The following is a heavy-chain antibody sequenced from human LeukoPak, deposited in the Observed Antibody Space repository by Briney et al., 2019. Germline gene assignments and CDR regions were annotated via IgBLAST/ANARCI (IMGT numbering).Heavy chain of an antibody. CDR1: GGSISSSNYY. V-gene: IGHV4-39*07. J-gene: IGHJ5*02. CDR3: ARLITGNYSNWFDP. CDR2: VNYNGKT. Sequence: SETLSLTCSASGGSISSSNYYWCWIRQPPEKGLEWIGSVNYNGKTYYNSALKSRVIISVDPSKNQFSLKLTSVTAADTAVYYCARLITGNYSNWFDPWGQGTLVTVSS. D-gene: IGHD3-9*01.